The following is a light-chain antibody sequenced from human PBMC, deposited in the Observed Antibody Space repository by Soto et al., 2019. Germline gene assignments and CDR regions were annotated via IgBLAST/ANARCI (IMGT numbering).Light chain of an antibody. J-gene: IGLJ2*01. CDR2: EVF. CDR3: CSYAGRATYV. CDR1: SSDIGGYNY. V-gene: IGLV2-23*02. Sequence: QSALTQPASVSGSPGQSITISCTGTSSDIGGYNYVSWYQQYPGKAPKLIIFEVFKRPSGVSHRFSGSKSGNTASLTISGLQAEDEANYYCCSYAGRATYVFGGGTKLTVL.